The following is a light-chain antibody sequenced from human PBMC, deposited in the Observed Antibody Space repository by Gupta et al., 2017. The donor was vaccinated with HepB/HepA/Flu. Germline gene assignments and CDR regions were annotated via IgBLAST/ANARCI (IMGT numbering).Light chain of an antibody. Sequence: DIVMTQSPDSLAVSLGERATINCKSSQSGLYSYNNKNYLAWYQQKPGQPPKLLIYWASTREAGVHDRFSGSGSGKDLTLTISSRQEEEVAGYYCQQYESNPPWTFGQGTKVEIK. CDR3: QQYESNPPWT. J-gene: IGKJ1*01. CDR1: QSGLYSYNNKNY. CDR2: WAS. V-gene: IGKV4-1*01.